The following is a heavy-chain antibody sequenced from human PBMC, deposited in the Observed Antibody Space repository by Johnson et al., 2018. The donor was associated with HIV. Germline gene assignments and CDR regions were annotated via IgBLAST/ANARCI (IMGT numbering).Heavy chain of an antibody. D-gene: IGHD3-22*01. CDR1: GFTFSSFA. Sequence: QVQLVESGGGVVQPGTSLRLSCAASGFTFSSFAMHWVRQAPGKGLEWMAFISYDGSNKYFTDSVRGRFTISRDNSKNTLFLQMNSLRAEDTAVYYCVRRFYDSSAFDIWGQGTLV. V-gene: IGHV3-30-3*01. CDR2: ISYDGSNK. CDR3: VRRFYDSSAFDI. J-gene: IGHJ3*02.